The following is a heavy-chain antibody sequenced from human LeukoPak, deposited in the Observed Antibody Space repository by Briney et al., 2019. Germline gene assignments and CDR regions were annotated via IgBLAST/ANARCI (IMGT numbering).Heavy chain of an antibody. Sequence: ASVKVSCKASGYTFSSYGVSWVRQAPGQGLEWLGWISAYTGNTNYAQKLQGRVTMITDTSTSTAYMELRSLRSDDTAVYYCARANGGYQLLFSYYYYYMDVWGKGTTVTISS. CDR3: ARANGGYQLLFSYYYYYMDV. CDR1: GYTFSSYG. J-gene: IGHJ6*03. CDR2: ISAYTGNT. D-gene: IGHD2-2*01. V-gene: IGHV1-18*01.